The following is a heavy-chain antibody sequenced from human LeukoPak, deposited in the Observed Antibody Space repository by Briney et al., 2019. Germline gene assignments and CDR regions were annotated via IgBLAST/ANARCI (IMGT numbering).Heavy chain of an antibody. D-gene: IGHD3-3*02. CDR3: ARGHFGPDAFDI. CDR1: WFIQSSNY. Sequence: GGSLRLSCAASWFIQSSNYMSWVRPAPGKGLEWVSVIYSGGSTYYADSVKGRFTICRDNSKNTLYLQMNSLRAEDTAVYYCARGHFGPDAFDIWGQGTMVTVSS. CDR2: IYSGGST. V-gene: IGHV3-53*01. J-gene: IGHJ3*02.